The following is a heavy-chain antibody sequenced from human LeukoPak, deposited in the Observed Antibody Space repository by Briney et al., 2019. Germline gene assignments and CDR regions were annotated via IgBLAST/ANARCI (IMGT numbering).Heavy chain of an antibody. D-gene: IGHD5-12*01. V-gene: IGHV1-69*05. CDR1: GGTFSSYA. CDR2: IIPIFGTA. CDR3: ARERDSGYDLAHFDY. Sequence: SVKVSCKASGGTFSSYAISWVRQAPGQGLEWMGGIIPIFGTANYAQKFQGRVTITTDESTSTAYMELSSLRSEDTAVYYCARERDSGYDLAHFDYWGQGTLVTVSS. J-gene: IGHJ4*02.